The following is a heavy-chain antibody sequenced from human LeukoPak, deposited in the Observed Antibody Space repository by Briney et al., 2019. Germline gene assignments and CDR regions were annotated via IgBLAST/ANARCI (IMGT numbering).Heavy chain of an antibody. CDR2: IYYSGST. Sequence: SETLSLTCTVSGGSISSSSYYWGWIRQPPGKGLEWIGSIYYSGSTYYNPSLKSRVTISVDTSKNQFSLKLSSVTAADTAVYYCARPAFGGYDSGYYYYMDVWGKGTTVTISS. J-gene: IGHJ6*03. CDR3: ARPAFGGYDSGYYYYMDV. D-gene: IGHD5-12*01. V-gene: IGHV4-39*01. CDR1: GGSISSSSYY.